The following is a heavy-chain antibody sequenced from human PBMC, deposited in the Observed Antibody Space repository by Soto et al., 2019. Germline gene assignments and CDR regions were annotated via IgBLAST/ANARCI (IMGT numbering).Heavy chain of an antibody. CDR3: ARESEDLTSNFDY. CDR2: ISSTTNYI. V-gene: IGHV3-21*06. J-gene: IGHJ4*02. CDR1: GYTFTRYS. Sequence: GGSLRLSCAASGYTFTRYSMNWVRQAPGKGLEWVSSISSTTNYIYYGDSMKGRFTISRDDAKNSLYLEMNSLRAEDTAVYYCARESEDLTSNFDYWGQGALVTVSS.